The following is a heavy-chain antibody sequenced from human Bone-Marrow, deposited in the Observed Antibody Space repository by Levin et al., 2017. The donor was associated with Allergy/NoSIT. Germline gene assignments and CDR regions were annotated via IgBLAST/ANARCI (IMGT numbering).Heavy chain of an antibody. V-gene: IGHV4-59*01. CDR3: ARAVVLSVDADIIRYSNYVDV. D-gene: IGHD5-18*01. Sequence: SETLSLTCTVSGASFSRYQWTWIRQSPGRALERIGYIYSSGSTKYNPSLKSRVTMSVDSSKNQFSLKLSSVTAADSAVYYCARAVVLSVDADIIRYSNYVDVWGKGSTVTVSS. CDR2: IYSSGST. CDR1: GASFSRYQ. J-gene: IGHJ6*04.